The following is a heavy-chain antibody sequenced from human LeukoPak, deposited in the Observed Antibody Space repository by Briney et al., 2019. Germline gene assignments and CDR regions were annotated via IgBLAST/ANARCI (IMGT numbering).Heavy chain of an antibody. CDR2: IYYSGST. J-gene: IGHJ6*03. Sequence: SETLSLTCTVSGGSISSGDYYWSWIRQPPGKGLEWIGYIYYSGSTYYNPSLKSRVTISVDTSKYQFSLKLSSVTAADTAVYYCAREKQLVESFYYYYYMDVWGKGTTVTVSS. CDR1: GGSISSGDYY. CDR3: AREKQLVESFYYYYYMDV. D-gene: IGHD6-6*01. V-gene: IGHV4-30-4*08.